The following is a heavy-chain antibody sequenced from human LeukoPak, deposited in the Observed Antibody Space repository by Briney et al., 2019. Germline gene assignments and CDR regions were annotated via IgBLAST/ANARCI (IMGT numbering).Heavy chain of an antibody. CDR2: INPNSGGT. V-gene: IGHV1-2*02. CDR3: VGTYYYGSDRLYWFDP. J-gene: IGHJ5*02. Sequence: ASVKVSCKASGYTFTGYYMHWVRQAPGQGLEWMGWINPNSGGTNYAQKFQGRVTMTRDTSISTAYMELSRLRSDDTAVYYCVGTYYYGSDRLYWFDPWGQGTLVTVSS. CDR1: GYTFTGYY. D-gene: IGHD3-10*01.